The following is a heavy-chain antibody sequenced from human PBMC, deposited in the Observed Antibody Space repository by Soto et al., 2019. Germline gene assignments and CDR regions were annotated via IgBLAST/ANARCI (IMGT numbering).Heavy chain of an antibody. J-gene: IGHJ4*02. CDR2: IKSKTDGGTT. V-gene: IGHV3-15*01. D-gene: IGHD2-2*01. Sequence: PGGSLRLSCAASGCTFSNAWMSWVRQAPGKGLEWVGRIKSKTDGGTTDYAAPVKGRFTISRDDSKNTLYLQMNSLKTEDTAVYYCTTDPMRVPAAMWHFDYWGQVTLLTVSS. CDR3: TTDPMRVPAAMWHFDY. CDR1: GCTFSNAW.